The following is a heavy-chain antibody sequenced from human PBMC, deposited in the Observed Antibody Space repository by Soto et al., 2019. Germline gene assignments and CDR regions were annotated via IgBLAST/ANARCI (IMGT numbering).Heavy chain of an antibody. CDR2: IRNKANSYAT. D-gene: IGHD2-15*01. CDR1: GFTFSGSS. J-gene: IGHJ4*02. Sequence: PGGSLRLSCAASGFTFSGSSVHWVRQASGKGLEWVGRIRNKANSYATAYAASVRGRFTISRDDSKNTAFLQMNSLKTEDTAVYYCISHSPEDMIRTWGQGTLVTVSS. V-gene: IGHV3-73*01. CDR3: ISHSPEDMIRT.